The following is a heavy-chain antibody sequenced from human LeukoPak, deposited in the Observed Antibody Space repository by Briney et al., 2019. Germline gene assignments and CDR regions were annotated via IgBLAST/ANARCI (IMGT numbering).Heavy chain of an antibody. Sequence: SEPLSLTCTASYGSINSYYWSWIRQPPGKGLECIGYIHYTGSTNYNPSLKSRVTISVDTSKNQFSLKLSSVTAADTAIYYCARGGYYGSGNDFRFDPWGQGKVVTVSS. J-gene: IGHJ5*02. CDR2: IHYTGST. V-gene: IGHV4-59*12. CDR1: YGSINSYY. D-gene: IGHD3-10*01. CDR3: ARGGYYGSGNDFRFDP.